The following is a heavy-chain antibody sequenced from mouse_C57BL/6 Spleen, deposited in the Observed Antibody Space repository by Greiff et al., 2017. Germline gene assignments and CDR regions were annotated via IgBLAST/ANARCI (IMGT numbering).Heavy chain of an antibody. J-gene: IGHJ3*01. V-gene: IGHV5-17*01. CDR1: GFTFSDYG. CDR2: ISSGSSTI. D-gene: IGHD1-1*01. Sequence: DVKLVESGGGLVKPGGSLKLSCAASGFTFSDYGMHWVRQAPEKGLEWVAYISSGSSTIYYADTVKGRFTISRDNAKNTLFLQMTSLRSEDTAMYYCARDYYYGSSTAWFAYWGQGTLVTVSA. CDR3: ARDYYYGSSTAWFAY.